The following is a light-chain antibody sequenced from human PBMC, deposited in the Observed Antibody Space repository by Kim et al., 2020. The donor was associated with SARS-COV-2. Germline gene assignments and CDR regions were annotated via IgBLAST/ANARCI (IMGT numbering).Light chain of an antibody. CDR3: SSYTGSGTLV. V-gene: IGLV2-14*03. J-gene: IGLJ2*01. CDR1: SSDVGGYNY. Sequence: GQSITMSCTGTSSDVGGYNYVSWYQQHPGKVPKLLIYDVSNRPAGVSNRFSGTKSGNTASLTISGLQAEDEADYYCSSYTGSGTLVFGGGTKLTVL. CDR2: DVS.